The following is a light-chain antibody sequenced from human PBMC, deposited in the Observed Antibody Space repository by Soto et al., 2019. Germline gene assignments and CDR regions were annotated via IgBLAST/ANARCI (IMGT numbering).Light chain of an antibody. CDR3: QSYDSSLSGPVV. CDR1: SSNIGAGYD. Sequence: QSVLTQPPSVSGAPGQRVTISCTGSSSNIGAGYDVHWYQQLPGTAPKLLIYGNSNRPSGVPDRFSGSKSGTSASLAITGRKAEDEADYYCQSYDSSLSGPVVFGGGTQLTVL. J-gene: IGLJ2*01. V-gene: IGLV1-40*01. CDR2: GNS.